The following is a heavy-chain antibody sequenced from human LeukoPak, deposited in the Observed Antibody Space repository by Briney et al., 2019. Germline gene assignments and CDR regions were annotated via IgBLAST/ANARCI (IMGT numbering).Heavy chain of an antibody. V-gene: IGHV3-11*01. CDR1: GFTFSDYY. Sequence: GSLRLCCAASGFTFSDYYMSWIRQAPGKGLEWVSYISSSGSTIYYADSVKGRFTISRDNAKNSLYLQMNSLRAEDTAVYYCAREGRRPPYYYYYMDVWGKGTTVTISS. CDR3: AREGRRPPYYYYYMDV. CDR2: ISSSGSTI. J-gene: IGHJ6*03.